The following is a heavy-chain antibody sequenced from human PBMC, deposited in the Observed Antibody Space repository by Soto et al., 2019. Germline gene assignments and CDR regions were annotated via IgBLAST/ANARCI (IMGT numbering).Heavy chain of an antibody. D-gene: IGHD3-22*01. Sequence: SVNVSCKSSGFTFTSSSVQWGRQARGQRLEWIGWIVVGSGNTNYAQKFQERVTITRDMSTSTAYMELSSLRSEDTAVYYCAADRGTYYYDSSGSYWGQGTLVTVSS. CDR1: GFTFTSSS. V-gene: IGHV1-58*01. CDR3: AADRGTYYYDSSGSY. CDR2: IVVGSGNT. J-gene: IGHJ4*02.